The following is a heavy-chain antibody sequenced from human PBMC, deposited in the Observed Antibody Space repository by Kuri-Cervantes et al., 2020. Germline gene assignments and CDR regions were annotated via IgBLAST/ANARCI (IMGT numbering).Heavy chain of an antibody. V-gene: IGHV1-69*05. CDR2: IIPSFGTA. Sequence: SVKVSCKATGYTVTGYYIYWVRQAPGQGLEWMGGIIPSFGTANYAQKFQGRVTITTDESTSTAYMELSSLRSEDTAVYYCARGRVGATTYGRPFDYWGQGTLVTVSS. D-gene: IGHD1-26*01. CDR1: GYTVTGYY. J-gene: IGHJ4*02. CDR3: ARGRVGATTYGRPFDY.